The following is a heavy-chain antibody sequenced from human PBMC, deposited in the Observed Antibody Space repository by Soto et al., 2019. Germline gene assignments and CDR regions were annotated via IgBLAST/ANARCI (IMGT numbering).Heavy chain of an antibody. J-gene: IGHJ5*02. D-gene: IGHD3-3*01. Sequence: GGSLRLSCAASGFTFSSYGMHWVRQAPGKGLEWVAVISYDGSNKYYADSVKGRFTISRDNSKNTVYLQMNSLRGEDTAVYYCAKDSLVLRFLEWSGWFDPWGQGTLVTVSS. CDR1: GFTFSSYG. V-gene: IGHV3-30*18. CDR2: ISYDGSNK. CDR3: AKDSLVLRFLEWSGWFDP.